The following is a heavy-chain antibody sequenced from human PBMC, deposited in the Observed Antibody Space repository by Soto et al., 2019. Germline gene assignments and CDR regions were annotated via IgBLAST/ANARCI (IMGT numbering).Heavy chain of an antibody. CDR1: GFTFSTYT. J-gene: IGHJ4*02. CDR2: ISSQSSYI. V-gene: IGHV3-21*01. D-gene: IGHD6-13*01. CDR3: ARDLSTAWYSFDS. Sequence: EVQLVESVGVLVKPGGSLRLSCAASGFTFSTYTMNWVRQAPGKGLEWVSSISSQSSYIYYADSLQGRFTISRDNAKNSVFLHMNSLRAEDTAVYFCARDLSTAWYSFDSWGQGTLVTVSS.